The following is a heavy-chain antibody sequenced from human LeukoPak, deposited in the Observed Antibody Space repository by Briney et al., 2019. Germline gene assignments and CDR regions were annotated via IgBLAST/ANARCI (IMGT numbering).Heavy chain of an antibody. CDR3: ARVGLRNYGGAHWAFDI. CDR2: IYHSGSA. Sequence: NPSETLSLTCTVSGGSISSYYWSWIRQPPGKGLEWLGFIYHSGSATYNPSLRSRVTISLDTSKNQISLNLSSVTAADTAVYYCARVGLRNYGGAHWAFDIWGQGTMVTVSS. D-gene: IGHD4-23*01. CDR1: GGSISSYY. J-gene: IGHJ3*02. V-gene: IGHV4-59*01.